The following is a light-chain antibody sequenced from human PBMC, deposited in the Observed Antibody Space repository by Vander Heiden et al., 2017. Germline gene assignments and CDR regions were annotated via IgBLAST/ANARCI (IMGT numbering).Light chain of an antibody. J-gene: IGLJ3*02. Sequence: QSALTQPPSASGSPRQSVTISCTGTSGDVGGYNYVSWYQQHPGKAPKLMIYEVNERPSGVPYRFSGSKSGNTASLTVSGLQAEDEGDYYCSSYAGGNYVVFGGGTKLTVL. V-gene: IGLV2-8*01. CDR2: EVN. CDR3: SSYAGGNYVV. CDR1: SGDVGGYNY.